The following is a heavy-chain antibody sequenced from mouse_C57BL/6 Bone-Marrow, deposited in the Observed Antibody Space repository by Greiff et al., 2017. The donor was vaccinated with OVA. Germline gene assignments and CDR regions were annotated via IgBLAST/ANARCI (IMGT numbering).Heavy chain of an antibody. CDR2: IDPSDSYT. CDR1: GYTFTSYW. Sequence: QVQLQQPGAELVKPGASVKLSCKASGYTFTSYWMQWVKQRPGQGLEWIGEIDPSDSYTNSNQKFKGKATLTVDTSSSTAYMQLSSLTSEDSAVYYCARGYDYDVVHYFDYWGQGTTLTVSS. CDR3: ARGYDYDVVHYFDY. D-gene: IGHD2-4*01. V-gene: IGHV1-50*01. J-gene: IGHJ2*01.